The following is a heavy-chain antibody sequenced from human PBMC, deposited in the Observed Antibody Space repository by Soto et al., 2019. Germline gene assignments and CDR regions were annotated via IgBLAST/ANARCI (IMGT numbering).Heavy chain of an antibody. J-gene: IGHJ6*02. CDR1: GFDFSSHG. CDR3: AKDFELPDGDYYHYGMDV. D-gene: IGHD1-7*01. CDR2: ISYEGSHK. V-gene: IGHV3-30*18. Sequence: QVQLVESGGGVVQSGGSLRLSCLASGFDFSSHGMYWVRQAPGRGLEWVALISYEGSHKFYVDSLKGRFTISRDNSKHTLYLHMSSPRPEDTALYYCAKDFELPDGDYYHYGMDVWGQGTTVSVSS.